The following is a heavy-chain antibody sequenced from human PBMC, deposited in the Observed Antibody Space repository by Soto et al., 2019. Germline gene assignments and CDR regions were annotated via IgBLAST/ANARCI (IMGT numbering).Heavy chain of an antibody. J-gene: IGHJ6*02. CDR1: GYTFSNYG. CDR2: ISGYNGNT. Sequence: VQLVQSGAEVKKPGASVTVSCKTSGYTFSNYGINWVRQAPGQGLEWMGWISGYNGNTNYAQTVQGRVTMTTDTSTGTVYMELRSLKSDDKAIYYCSRFIMVGRWFDPNYYHGMDVWGQGTTVTVSS. D-gene: IGHD3-10*01. V-gene: IGHV1-18*01. CDR3: SRFIMVGRWFDPNYYHGMDV.